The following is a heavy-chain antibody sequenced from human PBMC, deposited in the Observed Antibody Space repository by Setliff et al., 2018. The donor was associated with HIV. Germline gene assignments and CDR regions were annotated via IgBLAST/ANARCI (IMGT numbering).Heavy chain of an antibody. V-gene: IGHV1-69*05. CDR2: IIPVFGTA. J-gene: IGHJ4*02. CDR1: GGTFSNSA. Sequence: GASVKVSCKASGGTFSNSAIGWVRQAPGQGLEWMGRIIPVFGTANYAQNFQGRFTISSDESKNTVYLEMNSLKIEDTAVYYCTSGTGTSDFDYWGQGTLVTVSS. CDR3: TSGTGTSDFDY. D-gene: IGHD1-1*01.